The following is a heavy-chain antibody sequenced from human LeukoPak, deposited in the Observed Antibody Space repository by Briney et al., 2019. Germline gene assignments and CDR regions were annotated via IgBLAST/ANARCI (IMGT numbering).Heavy chain of an antibody. CDR1: GFTFSSYA. CDR2: ISSSSSYI. D-gene: IGHD3-22*01. J-gene: IGHJ4*02. V-gene: IGHV3-21*01. Sequence: PGGSLRLSCAASGFTFSSYAMNWVRQAPGKGLEWVSSISSSSSYIYYADSVKGRFTISRDNAKNSLYLQMNSLRAEDTAVYYCAREGNYYDSSGLDYWGQGTLVTVSS. CDR3: AREGNYYDSSGLDY.